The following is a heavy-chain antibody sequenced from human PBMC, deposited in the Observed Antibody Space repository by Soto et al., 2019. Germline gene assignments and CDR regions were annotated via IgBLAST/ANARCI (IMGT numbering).Heavy chain of an antibody. CDR2: ISAYNGNT. J-gene: IGHJ6*02. CDR3: AREGLRYFDWLLSTYYGMDV. Sequence: ASVKVSCKASGYTFTSYGISWVRQAPGQGLEWMGWISAYNGNTNYAQKLQGRVTMTTDTSTSTAYMELRSLRSDDTAVYYCAREGLRYFDWLLSTYYGMDVWGQGTLVTVSS. CDR1: GYTFTSYG. V-gene: IGHV1-18*01. D-gene: IGHD3-9*01.